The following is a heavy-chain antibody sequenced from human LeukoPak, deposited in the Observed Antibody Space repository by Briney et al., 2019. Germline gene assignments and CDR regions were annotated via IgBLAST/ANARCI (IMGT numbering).Heavy chain of an antibody. CDR1: GYTFTIYY. D-gene: IGHD3-22*01. CDR3: ARDRGMIVVVTPDAFDI. V-gene: IGHV1-46*01. Sequence: ASVKVSCKASGYTFTIYYMHWVRQAPGQGLEWMGIINPSGGSTSYAQKFQGRVTMTRDTSTSTVYMELSSLRSEDTAVYYCARDRGMIVVVTPDAFDIWGQGTMVTVSS. J-gene: IGHJ3*02. CDR2: INPSGGST.